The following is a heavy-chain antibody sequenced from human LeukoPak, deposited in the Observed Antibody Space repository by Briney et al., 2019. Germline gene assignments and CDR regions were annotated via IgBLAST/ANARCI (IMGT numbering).Heavy chain of an antibody. V-gene: IGHV1-69*04. J-gene: IGHJ3*02. CDR1: GGTFSSYA. D-gene: IGHD2-15*01. CDR3: ALGYCSGGSCFGAFDI. CDR2: IIPILGIA. Sequence: SVKVSCKASGGTFSSYAISWVRQAPGQGLEWMGRIIPILGIANYAQKFQGRVTITADKSTSTAYMEQSSLRSEETGVYSCALGYCSGGSCFGAFDIWGQGTMVTVSS.